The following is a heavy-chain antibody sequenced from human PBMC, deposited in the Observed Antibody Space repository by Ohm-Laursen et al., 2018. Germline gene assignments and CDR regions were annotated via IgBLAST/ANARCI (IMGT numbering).Heavy chain of an antibody. J-gene: IGHJ4*02. CDR1: GFTFSNYA. CDR2: ISDGAGRT. D-gene: IGHD4-23*01. Sequence: GSLRLSCTASGFTFSNYALSWVRQAPGKGLEWVSTISDGAGRTYYADSVKGRFTISRDNSKTTLYLQMNSLRAEDTALYYCAKTYGGNSGGDYWGQGTLVTVSS. V-gene: IGHV3-23*01. CDR3: AKTYGGNSGGDY.